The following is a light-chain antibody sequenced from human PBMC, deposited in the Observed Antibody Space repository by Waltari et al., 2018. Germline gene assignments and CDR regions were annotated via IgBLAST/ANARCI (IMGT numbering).Light chain of an antibody. J-gene: IGKJ4*01. Sequence: DIVMTQSPDSLAVSSGERANINCNSSQHVLYSSNNKNYLASYQQRPRHLPKLLIYWASTRESGVPDRFSGSGSGTDFTLTISSLQAEDVAVYYCQQYFSTPLTFGGGTKVEIK. CDR3: QQYFSTPLT. CDR2: WAS. V-gene: IGKV4-1*01. CDR1: QHVLYSSNNKNY.